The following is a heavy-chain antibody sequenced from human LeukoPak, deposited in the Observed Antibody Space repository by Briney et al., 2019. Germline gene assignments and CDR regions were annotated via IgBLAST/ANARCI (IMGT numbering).Heavy chain of an antibody. D-gene: IGHD6-19*01. Sequence: SETLSLTCTVSDGSISSYYWSWIRQPAGKGLEWIGRLYTSGSTSYNPSLKSRVTMSVDTSKNQFSLKLSSVTAADTAVYYCACSSSGWFWNYWGQGTLVTVSS. CDR3: ACSSSGWFWNY. CDR1: DGSISSYY. V-gene: IGHV4-4*07. J-gene: IGHJ4*02. CDR2: LYTSGST.